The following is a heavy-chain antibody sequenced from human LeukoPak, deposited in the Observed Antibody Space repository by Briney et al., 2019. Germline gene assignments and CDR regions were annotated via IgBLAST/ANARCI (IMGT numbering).Heavy chain of an antibody. CDR3: AGVYNDFWSGWRGRVYFDY. J-gene: IGHJ4*02. CDR2: INPNSGGT. V-gene: IGHV1-2*02. D-gene: IGHD3-3*01. Sequence: ASVKVSCKASGYTFTGYYMHWVRQAPGQGLEWMGWINPNSGGTNYAQKFQGRVTMTRDTSISTAYMELSRLRSDDTAVYYCAGVYNDFWSGWRGRVYFDYWGQGTLVTVSS. CDR1: GYTFTGYY.